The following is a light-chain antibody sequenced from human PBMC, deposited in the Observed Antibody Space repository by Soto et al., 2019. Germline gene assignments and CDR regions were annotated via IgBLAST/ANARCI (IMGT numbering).Light chain of an antibody. CDR1: QSIYSN. J-gene: IGKJ1*01. Sequence: TQSPATLSVSPGERATLSCRASQSIYSNLAWYYQRPGQSPRLLIYGTSTRATGIPARFSGSGSETEFTLTISSLQAEDFAVYYCQQYNSWPQTFGQGTKVDIK. CDR2: GTS. CDR3: QQYNSWPQT. V-gene: IGKV3-15*01.